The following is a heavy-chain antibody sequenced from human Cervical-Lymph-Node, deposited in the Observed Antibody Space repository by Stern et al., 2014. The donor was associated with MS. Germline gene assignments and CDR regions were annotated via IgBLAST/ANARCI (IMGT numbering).Heavy chain of an antibody. D-gene: IGHD2-21*01. J-gene: IGHJ2*01. V-gene: IGHV4-4*02. CDR1: GDSISGSTDW. CDR3: ARVKWYFDL. Sequence: QVQLVESGPGLVRPSGTLSLTCGVSGDSISGSTDWGSWVRQPPGKGLEWIGEGPHRGAPNYNPSLKSRVTISVDTANNQFSLNLNSVTAADTAVYYCARVKWYFDLWGRGTLVTVSS. CDR2: GPHRGAP.